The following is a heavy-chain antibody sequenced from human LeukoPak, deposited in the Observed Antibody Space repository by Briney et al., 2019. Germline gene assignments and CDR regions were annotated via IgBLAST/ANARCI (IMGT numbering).Heavy chain of an antibody. CDR2: VHHSGST. Sequence: SETLSLTCVVNGGSLSGFYWNWIRQPPGKGLEWIGDVHHSGSTNYNPSLVSRLTISLDTSKNVVSLKLTSVTAADTAFNYCARSAYDYVWGALGYWGQGTLVTVSS. V-gene: IGHV4-34*01. CDR1: GGSLSGFY. J-gene: IGHJ4*02. D-gene: IGHD3-16*01. CDR3: ARSAYDYVWGALGY.